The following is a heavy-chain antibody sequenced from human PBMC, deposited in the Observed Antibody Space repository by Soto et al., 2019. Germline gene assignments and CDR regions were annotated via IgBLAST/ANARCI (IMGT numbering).Heavy chain of an antibody. CDR3: AHEVPSTRSWFDP. D-gene: IGHD1-1*01. J-gene: IGHJ5*02. V-gene: IGHV2-5*01. Sequence: QITLKESGATLVKPSETLTLTCSFSGFSLRTSGVGVAWIRQPPGKALEWLALIYWNDDKRFSPSLRSRLSITKNTSKNQVVLTLTDVDPVDTATYYCAHEVPSTRSWFDPWGQGTLVTVSS. CDR2: IYWNDDK. CDR1: GFSLRTSGVG.